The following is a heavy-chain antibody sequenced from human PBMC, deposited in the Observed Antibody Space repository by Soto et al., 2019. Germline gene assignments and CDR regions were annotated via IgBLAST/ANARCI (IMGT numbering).Heavy chain of an antibody. CDR1: GDSISRFY. D-gene: IGHD2-15*01. CDR2: ISYSGST. CDR3: GRLLSETLLVDF. J-gene: IGHJ4*02. Sequence: QVQLQESGPGLVKPSETLSLTCTVSGDSISRFYWSWIRQLPGKGLEWIGYISYSGSTNFNPSLKSRVTISLDTSKNQLSLNLNSVTAADTAVYYCGRLLSETLLVDFWGQGTLVTVSS. V-gene: IGHV4-59*01.